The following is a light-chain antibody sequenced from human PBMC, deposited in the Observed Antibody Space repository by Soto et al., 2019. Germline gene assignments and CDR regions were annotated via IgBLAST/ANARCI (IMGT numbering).Light chain of an antibody. V-gene: IGKV3-20*01. CDR3: QQYGSSPPWK. Sequence: EIVLTQSPGTLSLSPGERATLSCRASQSVSSSYLAWYQQKPGQAPRLLIYGASSRATGIPDRFSGSGSGTDFTLTISRLEPEDFAVYYCQQYGSSPPWKFGQGTNVDIK. J-gene: IGKJ1*01. CDR2: GAS. CDR1: QSVSSSY.